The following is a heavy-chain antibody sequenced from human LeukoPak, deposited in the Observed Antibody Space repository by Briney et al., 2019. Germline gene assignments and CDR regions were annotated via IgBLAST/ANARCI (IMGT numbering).Heavy chain of an antibody. D-gene: IGHD4-17*01. CDR3: ARVNGDSPNFDY. CDR2: ISGSGGST. J-gene: IGHJ4*02. Sequence: GGSLRLSCAASGFTFSSYAMSWVRQAPGKGLEWVSAISGSGGSTYYADSVKGRFTISRDNSKNTLYLQMNSLRADDTAVYYCARVNGDSPNFDYWGQGTLVTVSS. V-gene: IGHV3-23*01. CDR1: GFTFSSYA.